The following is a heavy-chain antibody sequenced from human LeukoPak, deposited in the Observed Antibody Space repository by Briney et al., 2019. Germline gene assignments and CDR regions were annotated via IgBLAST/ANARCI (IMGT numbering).Heavy chain of an antibody. V-gene: IGHV1-69*04. CDR3: ARDPRIGESQSLVYFDY. CDR1: GGTFSSYT. D-gene: IGHD3-10*01. CDR2: IIPILGIA. Sequence: EASVKVSCKASGGTFSSYTISWVRQAPGQGLEWMGRIIPILGIANYAQKFQGRVTITADKSTSTAYMELSRLRSDDTAVYYCARDPRIGESQSLVYFDYWGQGTLVTVSS. J-gene: IGHJ4*02.